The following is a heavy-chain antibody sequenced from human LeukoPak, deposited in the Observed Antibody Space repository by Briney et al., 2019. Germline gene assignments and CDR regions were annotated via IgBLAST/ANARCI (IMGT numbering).Heavy chain of an antibody. D-gene: IGHD6-25*01. CDR3: ARESRIAAAGNGLKGKYYYYYYMDV. J-gene: IGHJ6*03. CDR2: IKQDGSEK. CDR1: GFTFSSYW. V-gene: IGHV3-7*01. Sequence: GGSLRLSCAASGFTFSSYWMSWVRQAPGKGLEWVANIKQDGSEKYYVDSVKGRFTISRDNAKNSLYLQMNSLRAEDTAVYYCARESRIAAAGNGLKGKYYYYYYMDVWGKGTTVTVSS.